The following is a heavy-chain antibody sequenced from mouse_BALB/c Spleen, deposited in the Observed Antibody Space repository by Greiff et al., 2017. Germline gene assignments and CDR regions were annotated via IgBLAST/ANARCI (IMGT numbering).Heavy chain of an antibody. CDR1: GYTFTSYV. V-gene: IGHV1-14*01. CDR3: ARPSYYWYFDV. J-gene: IGHJ1*01. Sequence: EVKLMESGPELVKPGASVKMSCKASGYTFTSYVMHWVKQKPGQGLEWIGYINPYNDGTKYNEKFKGKATLTSDKSSSTAYMELSSLTSEDSAVYYCARPSYYWYFDVWGAGTTVTVSS. CDR2: INPYNDGT.